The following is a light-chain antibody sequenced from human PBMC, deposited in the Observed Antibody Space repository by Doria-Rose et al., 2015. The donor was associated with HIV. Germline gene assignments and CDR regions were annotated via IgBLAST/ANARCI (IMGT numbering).Light chain of an antibody. V-gene: IGKV4-1*01. Sequence: TQSPESLGMSLGERATLNCKSNQSLLYTSKNYLAWYQQKPGQPPILMIDWASTRQSGVAARFSGSGSGTDFTLTISSLEAEDVAVYYCQQYYDTPSFGPGTTVDIK. CDR1: QSLLYTSKNY. J-gene: IGKJ3*01. CDR2: WAS. CDR3: QQYYDTPS.